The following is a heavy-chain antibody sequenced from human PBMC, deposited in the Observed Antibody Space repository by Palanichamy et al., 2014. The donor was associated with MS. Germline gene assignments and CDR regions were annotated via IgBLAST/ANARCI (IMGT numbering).Heavy chain of an antibody. V-gene: IGHV1-69*01. CDR1: GGTLSNYA. D-gene: IGHD2-2*01. CDR3: ARGPYILVVPPTKYYYGMDV. Sequence: QVQLVQSGAEVKKPGSSVKLSCKASGGTLSNYAISWVRQAPGQGLEWMGGFIPIFGTTKYAQKFQGRVTIIADESTTTAYMELSSLRSEDTAVYYCARGPYILVVPPTKYYYGMDVWGQGTTVTVSS. CDR2: FIPIFGTT. J-gene: IGHJ6*02.